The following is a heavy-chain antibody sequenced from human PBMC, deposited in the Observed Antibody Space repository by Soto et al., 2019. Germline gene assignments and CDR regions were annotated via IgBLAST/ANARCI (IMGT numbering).Heavy chain of an antibody. CDR3: AKDKPGTTSFDY. CDR2: ISERGDTT. Sequence: LRLSCAASGFTISRNAMYWVRQAPGKGLEWASGISERGDTTHYAESVKGRFTISRDTSKNTLYLQLNTLRADDTAVYYCAKDKPGTTSFDYWGQGTLVTVSS. J-gene: IGHJ4*02. V-gene: IGHV3-23*01. CDR1: GFTISRNA. D-gene: IGHD1-1*01.